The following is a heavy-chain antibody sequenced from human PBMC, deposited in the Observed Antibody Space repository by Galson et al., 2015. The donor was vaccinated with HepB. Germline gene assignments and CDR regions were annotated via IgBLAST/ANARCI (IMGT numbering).Heavy chain of an antibody. V-gene: IGHV1-24*01. Sequence: SVKVSCKVSGYTLTELSMHWVRQAPGKGLEWMGGFDPEDGETIYAQKFQGRVTMTEDTSTDTAYMELSSLRSEDTAVYYCATELLATVTTVYWGQGTLVTVSS. D-gene: IGHD4-17*01. CDR1: GYTLTELS. J-gene: IGHJ4*02. CDR3: ATELLATVTTVY. CDR2: FDPEDGET.